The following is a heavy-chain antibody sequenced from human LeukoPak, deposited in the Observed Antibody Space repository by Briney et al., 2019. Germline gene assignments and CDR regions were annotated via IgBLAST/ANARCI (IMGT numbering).Heavy chain of an antibody. D-gene: IGHD3-10*01. J-gene: IGHJ3*02. CDR3: TTDLGITMVRGVIGDAFDI. V-gene: IGHV3-15*01. Sequence: GGCLRLSCAASGFTFSNAWMTWVRQAPGKGLEWVGRIKSKTDGGTTDYAAPVKGRFTISRDDPQNTLYLQMNSLKTEDTAVYYCTTDLGITMVRGVIGDAFDIWGQGTMVTVSS. CDR2: IKSKTDGGTT. CDR1: GFTFSNAW.